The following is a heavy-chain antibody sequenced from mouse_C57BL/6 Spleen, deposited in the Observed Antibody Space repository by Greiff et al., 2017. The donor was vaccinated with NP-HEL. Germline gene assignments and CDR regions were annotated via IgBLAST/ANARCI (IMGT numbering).Heavy chain of an antibody. Sequence: VQLQQSGPELVKPGASVKLSCKASGYTFTSYDINWVKQRPGQGLEWIGWIYPRDGSTKYNEKFKGKATLTVDPSSSTAYLELHSLTSEDSAVYFCARGRYYGSSYDLYFDVWGTGTTVTVSS. CDR2: IYPRDGST. V-gene: IGHV1-85*01. D-gene: IGHD1-1*01. CDR1: GYTFTSYD. CDR3: ARGRYYGSSYDLYFDV. J-gene: IGHJ1*03.